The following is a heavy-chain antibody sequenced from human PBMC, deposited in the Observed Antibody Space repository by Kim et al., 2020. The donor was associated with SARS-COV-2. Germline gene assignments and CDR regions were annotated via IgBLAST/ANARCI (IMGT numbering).Heavy chain of an antibody. Sequence: GGSLRLSCAASGFTFNKSPMHWVRQAPGKGLEYVSAINSNGDSTYYAGSVRDRFTISRDNSKNTLYLQMGSLRPDDMALYYCARRSGGDAYYYFDLWGRGTLVTVSS. CDR1: GFTFNKSP. V-gene: IGHV3-64*02. J-gene: IGHJ2*01. CDR2: INSNGDST. D-gene: IGHD3-10*01. CDR3: ARRSGGDAYYYFDL.